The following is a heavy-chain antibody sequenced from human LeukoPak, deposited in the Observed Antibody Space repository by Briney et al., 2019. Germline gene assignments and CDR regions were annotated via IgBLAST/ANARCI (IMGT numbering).Heavy chain of an antibody. CDR3: ARDPSPGYYGMDV. CDR1: GFTVSSNY. V-gene: IGHV3-53*01. CDR2: IYSGGST. Sequence: PGGSLRLSCAASGFTVSSNYMSWVRQAPGKGLEWVSVIYSGGSTYYADSVKGRFTISRDNSKNTLYLQMNSLRAGDTAVYYCARDPSPGYYGMDVWGQGTTVTVSS. J-gene: IGHJ6*02.